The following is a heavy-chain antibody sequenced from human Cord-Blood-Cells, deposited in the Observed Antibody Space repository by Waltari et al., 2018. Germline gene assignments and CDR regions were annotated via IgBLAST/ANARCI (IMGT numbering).Heavy chain of an antibody. Sequence: QVQLQESGPGLVKPSETLSLTCTVSGGSISSSYWSWLRQPPRKGLEWIGYIYYSGSTNYNPSLKSRVTISVDTSKNQFSLKLSSVTAADTAVYYCARPYCSGGSCYSGWFDPWGQGTLVTVSS. CDR1: GGSISSSY. CDR2: IYYSGST. D-gene: IGHD2-15*01. J-gene: IGHJ5*02. V-gene: IGHV4-59*08. CDR3: ARPYCSGGSCYSGWFDP.